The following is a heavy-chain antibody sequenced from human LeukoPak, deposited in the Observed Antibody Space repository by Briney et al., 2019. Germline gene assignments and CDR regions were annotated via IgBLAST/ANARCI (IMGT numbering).Heavy chain of an antibody. V-gene: IGHV3-21*01. CDR3: ARTHDYGDYGSDY. D-gene: IGHD4-17*01. J-gene: IGHJ4*02. CDR1: GFTFSSYS. CDR2: ISSRSYYI. Sequence: GSLRLSCAASGFTFSSYSMNWVRQAPGKGLEWISSISSRSYYIYYADSVKGRFTISRDNAKNSLYLQMNSLRAEDTVVYYCARTHDYGDYGSDYWGQGTLVTVSS.